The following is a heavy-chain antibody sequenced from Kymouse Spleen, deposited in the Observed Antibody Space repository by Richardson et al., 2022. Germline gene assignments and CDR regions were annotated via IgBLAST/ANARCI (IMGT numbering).Heavy chain of an antibody. Sequence: QVQLQQWGAGLLKPSETLSLTCAVYGGSFSGYYWSWIRQPPGKGLEWIGEINHSGSTNYNPSLKSRVTISVDTSKNQFSLKLSSVTAADTAVYYCARDLYNWNYEGAFDIWGQGTMVTVSS. J-gene: IGHJ3*02. CDR2: INHSGST. CDR1: GGSFSGYY. CDR3: ARDLYNWNYEGAFDI. D-gene: IGHD1-7*01. V-gene: IGHV4-34*01.